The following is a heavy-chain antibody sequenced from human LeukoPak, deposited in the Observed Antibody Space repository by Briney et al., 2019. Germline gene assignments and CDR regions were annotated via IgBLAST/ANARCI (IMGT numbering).Heavy chain of an antibody. J-gene: IGHJ6*02. CDR3: AREIGGSYYYYGMDV. V-gene: IGHV3-66*01. D-gene: IGHD1-26*01. CDR2: IYSGGST. CDR1: GFTFSSYS. Sequence: GGSLRPSCAASGFTFSSYSMNWVRQAPGKGLEWVSVIYSGGSTYYADSVKGRFTISRDNSKNTLYLQMNSLRAEDTAVYYCAREIGGSYYYYGMDVWGQGTTVTVSS.